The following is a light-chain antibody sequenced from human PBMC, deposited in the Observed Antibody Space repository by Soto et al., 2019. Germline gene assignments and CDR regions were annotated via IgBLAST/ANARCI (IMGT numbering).Light chain of an antibody. CDR2: PAS. J-gene: IGKJ1*01. V-gene: IGKV1-12*01. CDR1: QPISSW. CDR3: QQGYNFPRA. Sequence: DIQMTQSPSSSSASVGDRVTITFRASQPISSWLAWYQQVPGQAPYLLIYPASTLQSGVPSRFSGSGSGTDFTLTINSLQPEDFATYYCQQGYNFPRAFGQGTKVDIK.